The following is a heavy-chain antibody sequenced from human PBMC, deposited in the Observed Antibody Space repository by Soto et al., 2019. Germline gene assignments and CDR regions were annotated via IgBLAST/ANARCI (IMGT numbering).Heavy chain of an antibody. J-gene: IGHJ4*02. D-gene: IGHD6-19*01. CDR3: AKATTNGGWFNPFDS. CDR1: GFSFVNYA. CDR2: LSGSGTST. V-gene: IGHV3-23*01. Sequence: EGSVRLSCAASGFSFVNYAMNWVRQAPGKGLEWVSGLSGSGTSTYYADSVKGRFTISRDNSRDTLFLQMNSLTADDTAVYYCAKATTNGGWFNPFDSWGQGALVTVSS.